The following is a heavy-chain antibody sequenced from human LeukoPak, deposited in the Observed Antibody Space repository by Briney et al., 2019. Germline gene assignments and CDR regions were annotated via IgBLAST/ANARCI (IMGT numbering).Heavy chain of an antibody. J-gene: IGHJ6*03. CDR2: ISSSSSYI. V-gene: IGHV3-21*04. Sequence: PGGSLRLSCAVSRFTFSTYSMNWVRQAPGKGLQWVSFISSSSSYIYYADSVKGRFTISRDNAKNSLYLQMNSLRAEDTAVYYCARDENSYYYMDVWGKGTTVTISS. CDR1: RFTFSTYS. CDR3: ARDENSYYYMDV.